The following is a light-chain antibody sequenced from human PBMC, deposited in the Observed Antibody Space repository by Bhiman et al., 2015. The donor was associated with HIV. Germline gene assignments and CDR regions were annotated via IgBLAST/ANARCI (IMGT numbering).Light chain of an antibody. V-gene: IGLV1-40*01. Sequence: QSVLTQPPSVSGAPGQRVTISCTGISSNIGAGYDVHWYQQLPGTAPKLLIYGNTNRPSGVPDRFSGSKSGTSASLAITGLQAEDEADYYCQSYDGSLSAGGVFGTGTKVTVL. CDR2: GNT. CDR1: SSNIGAGYD. J-gene: IGLJ1*01. CDR3: QSYDGSLSAGGV.